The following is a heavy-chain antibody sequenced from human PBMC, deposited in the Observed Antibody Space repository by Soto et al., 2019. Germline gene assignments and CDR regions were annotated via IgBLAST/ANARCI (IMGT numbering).Heavy chain of an antibody. V-gene: IGHV1-8*01. CDR2: LNPNSGDT. D-gene: IGHD6-19*01. Sequence: QVQLVQSGAEVKKPGASVKVSCEASGYTFSSDDINWVRQATGQGLEWMGWLNPNSGDTGYAQKFQGRVTLTRNTSINTAYIELSSLTSDDTAVYYCATSGGGWYLYWGQGTLVTVSS. CDR3: ATSGGGWYLY. CDR1: GYTFSSDD. J-gene: IGHJ4*02.